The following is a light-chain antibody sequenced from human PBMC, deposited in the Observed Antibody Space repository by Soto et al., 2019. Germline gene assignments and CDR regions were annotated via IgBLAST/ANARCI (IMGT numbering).Light chain of an antibody. CDR3: QQYNNGPPVT. V-gene: IGKV3-15*01. J-gene: IGKJ3*01. CDR2: DAS. CDR1: QSVSSN. Sequence: EIVMTQSPATLSVSPGERATLSCRASQSVSSNLAWYQQKPGQTPRLLIYDASTRAPGIPARFSGRGSGTEFTLSISSLQSEDIAVYYCQQYNNGPPVTFGPGTKVDI.